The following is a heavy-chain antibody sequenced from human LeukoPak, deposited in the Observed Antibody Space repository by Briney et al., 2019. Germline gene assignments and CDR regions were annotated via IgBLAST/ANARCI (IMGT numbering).Heavy chain of an antibody. Sequence: ASVKVSCTASGYTFTGYYMHWVRQAPGQGLEWMGWINPNSGGTNYAQKFQGWVTMTRDTSISTAYMELSRLRSDDTAVYYCARALAAERPGWSGGYYYYYGMDVWGQGTTVTVSS. CDR1: GYTFTGYY. V-gene: IGHV1-2*04. CDR2: INPNSGGT. CDR3: ARALAAERPGWSGGYYYYYGMDV. J-gene: IGHJ6*02. D-gene: IGHD6-13*01.